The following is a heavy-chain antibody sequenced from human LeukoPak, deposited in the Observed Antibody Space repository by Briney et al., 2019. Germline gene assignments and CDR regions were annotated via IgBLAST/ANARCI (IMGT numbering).Heavy chain of an antibody. V-gene: IGHV4-31*03. CDR3: ARASIAAAPFDY. CDR2: IYYSGST. CDR1: GGSISSGGYY. D-gene: IGHD6-13*01. Sequence: PSETLSLTCTVSGGSISSGGYYWSWIRQHPGKGLEWIGYIYYSGSTYYNPSLKSRVTISVDTSKNQFSLKLSSVTAADMAVYYCARASIAAAPFDYWGQGTLVTVSS. J-gene: IGHJ4*02.